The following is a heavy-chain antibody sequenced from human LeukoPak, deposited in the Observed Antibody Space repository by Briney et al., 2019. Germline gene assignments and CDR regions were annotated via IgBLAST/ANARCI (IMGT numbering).Heavy chain of an antibody. CDR2: ISWNSGSI. CDR1: GFTFDDYA. CDR3: ARDSTRGSYAAGIDY. V-gene: IGHV3-9*01. J-gene: IGHJ4*02. D-gene: IGHD1-26*01. Sequence: PGRSLRLSCAASGFTFDDYAMHWVRQAPGKGLEWVSGISWNSGSIGYADSMKGRFTISRDNAKNSLYLQMNSLRAEDTAVYYCARDSTRGSYAAGIDYWGQGTLVTVSS.